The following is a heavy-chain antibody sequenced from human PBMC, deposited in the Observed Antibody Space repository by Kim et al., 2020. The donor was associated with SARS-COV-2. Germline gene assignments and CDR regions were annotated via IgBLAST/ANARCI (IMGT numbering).Heavy chain of an antibody. CDR3: ASALGH. V-gene: IGHV4-4*07. Sequence: SETLSLTCTVSGDSLSSDYWSWNRQPAGKGLEWIGRIYTSGRTNYNPSLQSRVTMSVDMSKNQFSLKLSSVTAADTAVYYCASALGHWCQGTVVTVSS. CDR2: IYTSGRT. CDR1: GDSLSSDY. D-gene: IGHD3-16*02. J-gene: IGHJ1*01.